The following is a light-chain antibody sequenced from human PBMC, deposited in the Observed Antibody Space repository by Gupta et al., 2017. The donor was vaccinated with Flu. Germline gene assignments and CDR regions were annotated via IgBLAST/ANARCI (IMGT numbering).Light chain of an antibody. V-gene: IGKV3-11*01. CDR3: QQRSNWPTWT. Sequence: ATLSLSPGERATLSCRASQSVSSYLAWSQQKPCQAPRLLIYDASNRATGIPARFSGSGSGKDFTLTISSLEPEDFAVYYCQQRSNWPTWTFGQGTKVEIK. J-gene: IGKJ1*01. CDR2: DAS. CDR1: QSVSSY.